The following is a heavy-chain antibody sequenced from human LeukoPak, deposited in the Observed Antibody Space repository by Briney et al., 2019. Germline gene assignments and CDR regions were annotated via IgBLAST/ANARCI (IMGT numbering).Heavy chain of an antibody. CDR1: GFRFDDYG. V-gene: IGHV3-9*01. D-gene: IGHD3-16*01. CDR2: ISWSGTTT. J-gene: IGHJ6*02. Sequence: GGSLRLSCVVSGFRFDDYGMHWVRHAPGKGLEWVSGISWSGTTTGYADSVKGRFTISRDSAKNSLYLQMDSLRVEDTALYYCAKDESTGGFAPGYFYGMGVGGQGTTVTVSS. CDR3: AKDESTGGFAPGYFYGMGV.